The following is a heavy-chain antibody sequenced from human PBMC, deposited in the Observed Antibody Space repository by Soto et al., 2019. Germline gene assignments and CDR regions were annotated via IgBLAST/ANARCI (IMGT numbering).Heavy chain of an antibody. Sequence: GGSLRLSCAASGFTVSSNYMSWVRQAPGKGLEWVSVIYSGGSTFYADSVKGRFTISRDNAKNSLYLQMNSLRAEDTAVYYCARDRGYDAHDYYYNAMDVWGQGTMVTVSS. CDR2: IYSGGST. D-gene: IGHD2-15*01. CDR1: GFTVSSNY. J-gene: IGHJ6*02. V-gene: IGHV3-53*01. CDR3: ARDRGYDAHDYYYNAMDV.